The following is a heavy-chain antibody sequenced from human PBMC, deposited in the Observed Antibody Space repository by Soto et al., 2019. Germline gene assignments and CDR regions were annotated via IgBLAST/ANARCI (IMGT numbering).Heavy chain of an antibody. V-gene: IGHV3-66*01. CDR2: IYSGGTT. CDR1: RFAVSDNY. CDR3: ATRTITLPH. Sequence: EVHLVESGGGLVQPGGSLRLSCAASRFAVSDNYMSWVRQAPGKGLEFVSLIYSGGTTSYADSVKGRFTISRDNSKNTLYLQMNNLRAEDMAVYYCATRTITLPHWGQGTLVTVSS. J-gene: IGHJ4*02. D-gene: IGHD5-12*01.